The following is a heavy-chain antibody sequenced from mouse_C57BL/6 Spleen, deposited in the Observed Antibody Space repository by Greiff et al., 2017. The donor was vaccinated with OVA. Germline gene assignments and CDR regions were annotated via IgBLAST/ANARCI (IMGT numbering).Heavy chain of an antibody. CDR2: IHPNSGST. CDR1: GYTFTSYW. CDR3: AKYSNEDYYAKDY. V-gene: IGHV1-64*01. D-gene: IGHD2-5*01. J-gene: IGHJ4*01. Sequence: QVQLQQPGAELVKPGASVKLSCKASGYTFTSYWMHWVTQRPGQGLEWIGMIHPNSGSTNYNEKFKSKATLTVDKSSSTAYMQLSSLTSEDSAVYYCAKYSNEDYYAKDYWGQGTSVTVAS.